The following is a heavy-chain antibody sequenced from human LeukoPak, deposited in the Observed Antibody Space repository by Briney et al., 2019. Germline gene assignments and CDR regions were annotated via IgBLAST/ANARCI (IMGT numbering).Heavy chain of an antibody. CDR1: GGSISSGGYY. CDR2: IYYSGST. J-gene: IGHJ4*02. V-gene: IGHV4-31*03. CDR3: ASNPYYGGNRLPDN. D-gene: IGHD4-23*01. Sequence: SETLSLTCTVSGGSISSGGYYWSWIRQHPGKGLEWIGYIYYSGSTYYNPSLKSRVTISVDTSKNQFSLKLSSVTAADTAVYYCASNPYYGGNRLPDNWGQGALVTASS.